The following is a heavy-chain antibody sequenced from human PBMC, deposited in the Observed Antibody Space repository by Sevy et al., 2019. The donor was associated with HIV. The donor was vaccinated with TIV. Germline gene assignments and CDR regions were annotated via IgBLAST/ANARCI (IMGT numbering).Heavy chain of an antibody. CDR2: INSDGSST. Sequence: GGSLRLSCAASGFTFSSYWMHWVRQAPGKGLVWVSRINSDGSSTSYADSVKGRFTISRDNAENTLYLQMNSLRAEETAGYYCARAGPPYYYGSGGSDYWGQGTLVTVSS. V-gene: IGHV3-74*01. CDR3: ARAGPPYYYGSGGSDY. J-gene: IGHJ4*02. D-gene: IGHD3-10*01. CDR1: GFTFSSYW.